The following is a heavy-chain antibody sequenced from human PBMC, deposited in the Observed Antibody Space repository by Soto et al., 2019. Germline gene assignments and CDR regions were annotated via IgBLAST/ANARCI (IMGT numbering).Heavy chain of an antibody. D-gene: IGHD3-16*01. J-gene: IGHJ4*02. Sequence: GGSLRLSCAASGFTYSSNDMSWVRQAPGKGLEWVSTIRGSGGATDYADSVKGRFTISRDNSKNTLYLQMTSLRVEDTALYYCAKNRGNYDYWGQGTLVTVSS. V-gene: IGHV3-23*01. CDR3: AKNRGNYDY. CDR2: IRGSGGAT. CDR1: GFTYSSND.